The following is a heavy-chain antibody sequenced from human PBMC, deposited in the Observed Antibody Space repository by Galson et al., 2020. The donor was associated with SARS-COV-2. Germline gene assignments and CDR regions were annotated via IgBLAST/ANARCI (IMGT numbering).Heavy chain of an antibody. V-gene: IGHV1-24*01. CDR2: FDPEDGES. CDR1: GYSLNEVS. J-gene: IGHJ4*02. Sequence: ASVKVSCKVSGYSLNEVSMHWVRQAPGQGLEWMGGFDPEDGESFYAQQFQGRVTLTEDTSTDTAYMQLSSLTSDDTAVFYCATGGPYASWFDYWGQGTLVTVSS. CDR3: ATGGPYASWFDY. D-gene: IGHD2-2*01.